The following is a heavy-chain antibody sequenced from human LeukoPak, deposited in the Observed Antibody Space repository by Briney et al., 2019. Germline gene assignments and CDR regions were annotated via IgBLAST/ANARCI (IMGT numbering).Heavy chain of an antibody. J-gene: IGHJ4*02. CDR3: TRVYSSDWSGSYFDY. CDR1: GFIFSDYY. Sequence: GGSLRLSCAASGFIFSDYYMDWVRQAPGKGLEWVGRSRNKANSYTTQYAASVEGRFTISRDDSKSSLYLQMNSLKTEDTSVYYCTRVYSSDWSGSYFDYWGQGTPVTVSS. V-gene: IGHV3-72*01. CDR2: SRNKANSYTT. D-gene: IGHD4-11*01.